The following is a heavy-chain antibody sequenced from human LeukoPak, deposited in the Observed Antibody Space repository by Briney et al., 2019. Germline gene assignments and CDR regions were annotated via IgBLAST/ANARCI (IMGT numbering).Heavy chain of an antibody. Sequence: SGGSLRLSCVVSVFTFNRCWMNWVRQAPGKGLEWVAHINPDGRDTYYVDSVKGRFTISRDNAQNSMYLQMNSLRVEDTAVYYCTSWGDTTAEYFQRWGQGTLVTVSS. CDR2: INPDGRDT. V-gene: IGHV3-7*01. CDR3: TSWGDTTAEYFQR. D-gene: IGHD2-21*02. CDR1: VFTFNRCW. J-gene: IGHJ1*01.